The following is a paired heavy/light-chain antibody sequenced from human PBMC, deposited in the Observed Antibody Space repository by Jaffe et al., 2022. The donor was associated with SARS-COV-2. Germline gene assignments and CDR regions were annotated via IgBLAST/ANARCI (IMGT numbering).Light chain of an antibody. V-gene: IGLV2-14*01. CDR2: EVT. J-gene: IGLJ2*01. CDR1: SSDVGGYNF. CDR3: SSHTTSTTLL. Sequence: QSALTQPASVSGSPGQSITISCTGTSSDVGGYNFVSWYQQHSGKAPKLMIYEVTNRPSGVPDRFSGSKSGNTASLTISGLQAEDEAEYYCSSHTTSTTLLFGGGTKLTVL.
Heavy chain of an antibody. D-gene: IGHD6-6*01. CDR2: MNYDGSTR. CDR3: ARGGFYSTSPIDF. CDR1: GFTFINSW. J-gene: IGHJ4*02. V-gene: IGHV3-74*01. Sequence: EVQLVESGGGLVQPGGSLRLSCSASGFTFINSWMNWVRQAPGKGLMWVSRMNYDGSTRNYADSVRGRFTISRDNAKNTLFLQMVNLRAEDTAVYYCARGGFYSTSPIDFWGQGTLVTVSS.